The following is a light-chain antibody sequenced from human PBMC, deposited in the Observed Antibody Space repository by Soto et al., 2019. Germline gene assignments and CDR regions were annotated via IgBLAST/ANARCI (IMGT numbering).Light chain of an antibody. CDR1: SSDIGNYYNY. J-gene: IGLJ1*01. V-gene: IGLV2-14*01. Sequence: QSVLTQPASVSGSPGQSITISCTGTSSDIGNYYNYVSWYQQHPGKAPKVVIYGVTNRPSGVSSRFSGSKSGSTASLTISGLQAEEEADYCCLSYTTSATYVFGTGTKVTVL. CDR3: LSYTTSATYV. CDR2: GVT.